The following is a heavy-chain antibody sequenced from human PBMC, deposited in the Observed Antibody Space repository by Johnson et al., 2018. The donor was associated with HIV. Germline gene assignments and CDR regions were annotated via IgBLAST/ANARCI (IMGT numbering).Heavy chain of an antibody. Sequence: VQLLESGGGLVQPGRSLRLSCAASGFTFSSYAMSWVRQAPGKGLEWVSAISGSGGSTYYADSVKGRFTISRDNSKNTLYLQMNSLRAEDTAVYYCARVLGGLDAYDIWGQGTMVTVSS. CDR1: GFTFSSYA. J-gene: IGHJ3*02. CDR2: ISGSGGST. V-gene: IGHV3-23*01. CDR3: ARVLGGLDAYDI. D-gene: IGHD3-9*01.